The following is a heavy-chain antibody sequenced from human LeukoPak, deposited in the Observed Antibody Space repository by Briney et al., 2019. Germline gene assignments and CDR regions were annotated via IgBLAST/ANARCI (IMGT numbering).Heavy chain of an antibody. D-gene: IGHD4-11*01. CDR1: GGSISSSNW. CDR2: IYHSGST. V-gene: IGHV4-4*02. Sequence: SGTLSLTCAVSGGSISSSNWWSWVRQPPGKGLEWIGEIYHSGSTNYNPSLKSRVTISVDTSKNQFSLKLSSVAAADTAVYYCARGGGPLQSFDYWGQGTLVTVSS. J-gene: IGHJ4*02. CDR3: ARGGGPLQSFDY.